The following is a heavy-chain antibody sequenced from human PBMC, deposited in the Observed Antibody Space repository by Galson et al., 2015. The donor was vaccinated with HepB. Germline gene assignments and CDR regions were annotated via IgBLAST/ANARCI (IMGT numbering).Heavy chain of an antibody. CDR2: INSRGSTI. CDR3: ARGSAWSA. V-gene: IGHV3-48*03. D-gene: IGHD2-2*01. Sequence: SLRLSCAASGFTFSSYEMSWVRQAPGKGLEWVSYINSRGSTIYYADSVKGRFTTSRDNAENSLYLQLNSLRTEDTAVYYCARGSAWSAWGQGTLVTVSS. CDR1: GFTFSSYE. J-gene: IGHJ5*02.